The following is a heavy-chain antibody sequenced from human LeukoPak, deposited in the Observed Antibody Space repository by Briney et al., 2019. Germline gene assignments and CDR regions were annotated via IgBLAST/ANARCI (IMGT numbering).Heavy chain of an antibody. CDR1: GGSISSGDYY. D-gene: IGHD6-13*01. CDR3: VRRRYSSSWYIWFDP. V-gene: IGHV4-30-4*08. J-gene: IGHJ5*02. CDR2: IYYSGST. Sequence: SETLSLTCTVSGGSISSGDYYWSWIRQPPGKGLEWIGYIYYSGSTYYNPSLKSRVTISVGTSKNQFSLKLSSVTAADTAVYYCVRRRYSSSWYIWFDPWGQGTLVTVSS.